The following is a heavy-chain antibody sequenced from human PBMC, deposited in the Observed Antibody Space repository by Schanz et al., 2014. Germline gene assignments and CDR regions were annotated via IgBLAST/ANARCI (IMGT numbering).Heavy chain of an antibody. CDR3: AKRNHDMQSLPLDY. Sequence: VQLLESGGGLVQPGGSLRLSCAASGFTFRVFAMTWVRQAPGKGLEWVSIITGSGATYYADSVKGRFTISRDNSKNTLYLQMNSLSAEDTAVYYCAKRNHDMQSLPLDYWGQGTLVIVSS. CDR2: ITGSGAT. V-gene: IGHV3-23*01. J-gene: IGHJ4*02. D-gene: IGHD3-9*01. CDR1: GFTFRVFA.